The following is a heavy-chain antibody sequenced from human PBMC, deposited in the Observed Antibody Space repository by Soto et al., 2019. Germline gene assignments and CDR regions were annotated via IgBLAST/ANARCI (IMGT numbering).Heavy chain of an antibody. CDR2: INPSGGST. CDR1: GYTFTSYY. J-gene: IGHJ4*02. CDR3: AAALHRYSGYERYYFDC. Sequence: QVQLVQSGAEVKKPGASVKVSCKASGYTFTSYYMHWVRQAPGQGLEWMGIINPSGGSTSYAQKFQGRVTVTRDTSTSTVYMELSSLRSEDTAVYYCAAALHRYSGYERYYFDCWGQGTLVNVSS. D-gene: IGHD5-12*01. V-gene: IGHV1-46*03.